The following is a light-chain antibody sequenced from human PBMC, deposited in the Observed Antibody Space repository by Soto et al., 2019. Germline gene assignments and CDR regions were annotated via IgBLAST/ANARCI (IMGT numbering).Light chain of an antibody. CDR2: NVN. J-gene: IGLJ1*01. CDR1: SSDIGGYDF. CDR3: QSYDISLHNYV. V-gene: IGLV2-8*01. Sequence: QSVLTQPPSASGSPGQAVTISCTGTSSDIGGYDFVSWYQVRPGEAPQLIIYNVNGRPSGVPRRFSGSKSGNTASLTVSGLQAVDEADYYCQSYDISLHNYVFGTGTKVTVL.